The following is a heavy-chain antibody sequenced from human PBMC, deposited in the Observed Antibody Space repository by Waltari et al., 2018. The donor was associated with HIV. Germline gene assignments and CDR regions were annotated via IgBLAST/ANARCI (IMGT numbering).Heavy chain of an antibody. CDR3: ARDLWPEDF. J-gene: IGHJ4*02. CDR2: INQDGTKK. CDR1: GFTFTSYY. V-gene: IGHV3-7*01. Sequence: EVQLVESGGGLVQPGGSLRLSCVASGFTFTSYYMSWVRQAPGEVLEWVANINQDGTKKFYVDSVKGRFTISRDNAKNSVYLQINSLRAEDSAIYYCARDLWPEDFWGQGTLVTVSS. D-gene: IGHD2-21*01.